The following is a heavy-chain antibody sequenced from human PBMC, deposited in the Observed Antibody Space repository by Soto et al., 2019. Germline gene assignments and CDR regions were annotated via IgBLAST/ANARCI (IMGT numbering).Heavy chain of an antibody. V-gene: IGHV1-2*02. CDR3: ARDLRGLLRFLEWPNYFDY. J-gene: IGHJ4*02. Sequence: ASVKVSCKASGYTFTGYYMHWVRQAPGQGLEWMGWINPNSGGTNYAQKFQGRVTMTRDTPISTAYMELSRLRSDDTAVYYCARDLRGLLRFLEWPNYFDYWGQGTLVPVSS. CDR2: INPNSGGT. D-gene: IGHD3-3*01. CDR1: GYTFTGYY.